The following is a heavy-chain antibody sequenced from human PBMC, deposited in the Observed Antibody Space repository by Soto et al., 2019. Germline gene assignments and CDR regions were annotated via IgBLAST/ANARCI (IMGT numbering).Heavy chain of an antibody. V-gene: IGHV3-21*01. CDR3: ARDLTKGLAIFDY. CDR1: GFTFSSYS. Sequence: GGSLRLSCAASGFTFSSYSMNWVRQAPGKGLEWVSSISSSSSYIYYADSVKGRFTISRDNAKNSLYLRMNSLRAEDTAVYYCARDLTKGLAIFDYWGQGTLVTVSS. D-gene: IGHD3-9*01. J-gene: IGHJ4*02. CDR2: ISSSSSYI.